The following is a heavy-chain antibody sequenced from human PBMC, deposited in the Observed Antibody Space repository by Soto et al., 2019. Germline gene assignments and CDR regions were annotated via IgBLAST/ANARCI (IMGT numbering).Heavy chain of an antibody. J-gene: IGHJ2*01. CDR1: GFTFSSYW. CDR2: INSDGSST. V-gene: IGHV3-74*01. D-gene: IGHD3-10*01. CDR3: ASASGSWSAWYFDL. Sequence: EVQLVESGGGLVQPGGSLRLSCAASGFTFSSYWMHWVRPAPGKGLLWVSRINSDGSSTSYADYVTGRFTISSDNATNTLYLRMNSLRAEDTAVYYCASASGSWSAWYFDLWGRGTLVTVSS.